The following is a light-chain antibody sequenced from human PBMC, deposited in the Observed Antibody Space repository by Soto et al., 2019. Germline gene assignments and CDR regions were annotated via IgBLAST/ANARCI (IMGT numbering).Light chain of an antibody. CDR1: TSDVGRYNF. CDR3: CSYAGTSTFGVL. V-gene: IGLV2-11*01. CDR2: DVS. Sequence: QSALTQPRSVSGSPGQSVTISCTGTTSDVGRYNFVSWYQQHPGKAPKLMIYDVSKRPSGVPDRFSGSKSGNTASLTISGLQAEDEADYSCCSYAGTSTFGVLFGGGTKLTVL. J-gene: IGLJ2*01.